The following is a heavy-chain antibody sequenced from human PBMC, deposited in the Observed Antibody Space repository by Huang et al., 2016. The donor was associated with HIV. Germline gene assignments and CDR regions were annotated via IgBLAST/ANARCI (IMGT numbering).Heavy chain of an antibody. J-gene: IGHJ4*02. CDR2: RYPGDADT. CDR1: GYSFTSYW. Sequence: EVQLVQSGAEVKKHGESLKISCKGSGYSFTSYWIGWVRQLHGKGMEWMGIRYPGDADTRYRPSFQGQVTISADKSISTAYLQWSSLKASDTAMYYCARLSTTWYFDYWGQGTLVTVSS. D-gene: IGHD1-1*01. V-gene: IGHV5-51*01. CDR3: ARLSTTWYFDY.